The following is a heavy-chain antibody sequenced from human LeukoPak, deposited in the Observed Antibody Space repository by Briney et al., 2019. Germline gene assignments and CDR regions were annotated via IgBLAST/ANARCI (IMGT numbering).Heavy chain of an antibody. CDR1: GYTFTSYG. D-gene: IGHD6-19*01. J-gene: IGHJ6*02. V-gene: IGHV1-18*01. CDR3: AGEGIAVARGTRYYGMDV. Sequence: GASVKVSCKASGYTFTSYGISWVRQAPGQGLEWMGWISAYNGNSNYAQKLQGRVTITTDTSTSTAYMELRSLRSDDTAVYYCAGEGIAVARGTRYYGMDVWGQGTTVTVSS. CDR2: ISAYNGNS.